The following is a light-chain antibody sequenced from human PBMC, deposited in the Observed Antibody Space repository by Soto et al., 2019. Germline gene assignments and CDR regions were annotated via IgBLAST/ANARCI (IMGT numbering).Light chain of an antibody. Sequence: QSALTQPASVSGSPGQSITISCTGTSSDVGGYNYVSWYQQHPGKAPKLMIYEVSNRPSGVSNRFSGSKSGNTASLTISGLQAEDEADYYCSSYTSSLTYVFGTGPKLTVL. CDR3: SSYTSSLTYV. V-gene: IGLV2-14*01. CDR1: SSDVGGYNY. J-gene: IGLJ1*01. CDR2: EVS.